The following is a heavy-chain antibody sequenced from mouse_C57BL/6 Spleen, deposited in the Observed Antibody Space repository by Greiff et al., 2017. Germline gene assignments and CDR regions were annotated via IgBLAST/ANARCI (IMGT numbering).Heavy chain of an antibody. CDR1: GFSLTSYG. V-gene: IGHV2-6-1*01. D-gene: IGHD2-1*01. J-gene: IGHJ4*01. Sequence: VQGVESGPGLVAPSQSLSITCTVSGFSLTSYGVHWVRQPPGKGLEWLVVIWSDGSTTYNSALKSRLSISKDNSKSQVFLKMNSLQTDDTAMYYCARHNYVDYYAMDYWGQGTSVTVSS. CDR2: IWSDGST. CDR3: ARHNYVDYYAMDY.